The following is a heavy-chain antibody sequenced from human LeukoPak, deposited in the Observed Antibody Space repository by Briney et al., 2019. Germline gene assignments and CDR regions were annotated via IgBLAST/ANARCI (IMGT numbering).Heavy chain of an antibody. Sequence: SETLSLTCTVSGGSISSHYWCWIRQPPGKGLEWIGYIYYSGSTNYNPSLKSRVTISVDTSRNQFSPKLSSVTAADTAVYYCARESRTTNYYYYYYMDVWGKGTTVTVSS. D-gene: IGHD1-14*01. J-gene: IGHJ6*03. CDR3: ARESRTTNYYYYYYMDV. CDR2: IYYSGST. V-gene: IGHV4-59*11. CDR1: GGSISSHY.